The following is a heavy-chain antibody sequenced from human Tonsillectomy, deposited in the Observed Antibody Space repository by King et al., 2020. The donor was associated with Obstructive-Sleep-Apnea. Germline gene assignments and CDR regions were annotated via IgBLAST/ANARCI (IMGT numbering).Heavy chain of an antibody. D-gene: IGHD2-15*01. CDR2: IYYRWST. CDR1: GGSVSIGSTY. V-gene: IGHV4-61*01. CDR3: AKYTPLPLHHFDS. Sequence: QLQESGPGLVKPSETLSLTCTVSGGSVSIGSTYWSWIRQPPGKGLEWIGYIYYRWSTKYNPSLKTRVTISIDTSDNRFPLKLSSLTAADTAVYYCAKYTPLPLHHFDSWGQGTLVIVSS. J-gene: IGHJ4*02.